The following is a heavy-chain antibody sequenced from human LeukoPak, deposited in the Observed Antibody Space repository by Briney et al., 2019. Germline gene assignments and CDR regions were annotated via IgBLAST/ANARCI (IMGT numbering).Heavy chain of an antibody. J-gene: IGHJ4*02. CDR2: IWYDGNNK. D-gene: IGHD2-21*02. V-gene: IGHV3-33*01. CDR3: ARDDLAFCGGDCYSPFDF. CDR1: GFTFSSYG. Sequence: GGSLRLSCAASGFTFSSYGMHWVRQAPGKGLEWVAVIWYDGNNKYYADSVKGRFTVSRDNSKNTLYVQMNSLRAEDTAVYYCARDDLAFCGGDCYSPFDFWGLGTLVTVSS.